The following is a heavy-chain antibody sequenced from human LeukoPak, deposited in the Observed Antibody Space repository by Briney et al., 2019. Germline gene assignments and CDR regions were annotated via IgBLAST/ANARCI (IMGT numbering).Heavy chain of an antibody. J-gene: IGHJ4*02. Sequence: PGGSLRLSCAASGFTFNNYGMHWVRQAPGRGLEWVAVISYDGRNKHYPDSVKGRFTISRDISTDTLCLQMDSLRTEDTAVYYCAKGPLRGTAAAIYSWGQRTLVTVSS. CDR3: AKGPLRGTAAAIYS. D-gene: IGHD2-2*01. V-gene: IGHV3-30*18. CDR1: GFTFNNYG. CDR2: ISYDGRNK.